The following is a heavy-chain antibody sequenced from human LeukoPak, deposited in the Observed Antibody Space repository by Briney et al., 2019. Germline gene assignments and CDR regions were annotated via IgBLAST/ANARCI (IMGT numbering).Heavy chain of an antibody. D-gene: IGHD3-22*01. CDR3: ARKSDSNAFFDY. Sequence: GGSLRLSCAASGFTFSSYGMHWVRQAPGKGLEWVAVIWYDGSNKYYADSVKGRFTISRDNSKNTLYLQMNSLRAEDTAVYYCARKSDSNAFFDYWGQGTLATVSS. V-gene: IGHV3-33*01. CDR2: IWYDGSNK. CDR1: GFTFSSYG. J-gene: IGHJ4*02.